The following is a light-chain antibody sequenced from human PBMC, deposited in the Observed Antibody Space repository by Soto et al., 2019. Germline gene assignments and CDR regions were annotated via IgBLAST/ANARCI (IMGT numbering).Light chain of an antibody. J-gene: IGKJ1*01. V-gene: IGKV3-11*01. CDR2: DAS. CDR3: QHRSNWPS. Sequence: EIVLTQSPATLSLSPGERATLSCRASQSVSSYLAWYQQKPGQAPRLLIYDASNRATGIPARFSGSGSGTDFTLTISSLEPEYFAVYYCQHRSNWPSFGQGTKVEIK. CDR1: QSVSSY.